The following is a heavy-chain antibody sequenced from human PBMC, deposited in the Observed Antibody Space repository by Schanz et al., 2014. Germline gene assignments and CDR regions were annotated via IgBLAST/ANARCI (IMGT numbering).Heavy chain of an antibody. CDR2: IGNSSSTT. CDR1: GFTFSSYR. D-gene: IGHD3-10*01. J-gene: IGHJ4*02. V-gene: IGHV3-48*01. Sequence: EVQLVESGGGLVQPGGSLRLSCAASGFTFSSYRMNWVRQAPGKGLEWVSDIGNSSSTTYYADTVKGRFTISSDNSKSTLYLEVSSVRAEDTAVYYCAKYRGYSRVSGSYQELEDWGQGTLVTVSS. CDR3: AKYRGYSRVSGSYQELED.